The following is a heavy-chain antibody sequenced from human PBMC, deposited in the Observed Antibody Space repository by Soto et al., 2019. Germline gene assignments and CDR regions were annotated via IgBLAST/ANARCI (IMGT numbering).Heavy chain of an antibody. CDR1: GGSFSCYY. J-gene: IGHJ4*02. CDR2: INQSGST. CDR3: ASRHGSGKYFFDY. D-gene: IGHD3-10*01. V-gene: IGHV4-34*01. Sequence: SETLSLTCAVYGGSFSCYYCSWIRQSPGKGLEWIGEINQSGSTNHNPSLKSRVSLSVDPSKNQFSLKLRSVTAADTAMYYCASRHGSGKYFFDYWGQGGLVTVSS.